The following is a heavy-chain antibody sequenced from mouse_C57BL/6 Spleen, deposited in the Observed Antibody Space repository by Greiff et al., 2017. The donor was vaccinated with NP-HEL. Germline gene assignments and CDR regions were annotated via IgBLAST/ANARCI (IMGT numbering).Heavy chain of an antibody. J-gene: IGHJ2*01. V-gene: IGHV1-69*01. CDR3: ARKDGSDDY. D-gene: IGHD1-1*01. Sequence: QVQLQQPGAELVMPGASVKLSCKASGYTFTSYWMHWVKQRPGQGLEWIGEIDPSDSYTNYNQKFKGKSTLTVDKSSSTAYMQLSSLTSEDSAVYYCARKDGSDDYWGQGTTLTVSS. CDR1: GYTFTSYW. CDR2: IDPSDSYT.